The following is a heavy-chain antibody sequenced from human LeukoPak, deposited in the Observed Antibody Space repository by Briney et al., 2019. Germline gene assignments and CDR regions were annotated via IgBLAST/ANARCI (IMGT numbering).Heavy chain of an antibody. D-gene: IGHD3-22*01. CDR2: MNPNSGNT. Sequence: ASVKVSCKASGYTFTSYDINWVRQATGQGLEWMGWMNPNSGNTGYAQKFQGRVTITRNTSISTAYMELSSLRSEDTAVYYCARTTNYYDSSGYLLGQYYYYYMDVWGKGTAVTVSS. V-gene: IGHV1-8*03. J-gene: IGHJ6*03. CDR1: GYTFTSYD. CDR3: ARTTNYYDSSGYLLGQYYYYYMDV.